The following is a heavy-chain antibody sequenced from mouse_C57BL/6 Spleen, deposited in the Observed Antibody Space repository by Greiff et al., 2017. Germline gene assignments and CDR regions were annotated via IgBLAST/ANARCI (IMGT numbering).Heavy chain of an antibody. V-gene: IGHV14-2*01. J-gene: IGHJ4*01. Sequence: EVQLQQSGAELVKPGASVKLSCTASGFNITDYYMPWVKQRPEQGLEWIGRIDPEGGETKYAPKFQGKATITADTSSNTAYLQLSSLTSEDTAVYYGARGGSSLYYYAMDYWGQGTSVTVSS. CDR3: ARGGSSLYYYAMDY. D-gene: IGHD1-1*01. CDR1: GFNITDYY. CDR2: IDPEGGET.